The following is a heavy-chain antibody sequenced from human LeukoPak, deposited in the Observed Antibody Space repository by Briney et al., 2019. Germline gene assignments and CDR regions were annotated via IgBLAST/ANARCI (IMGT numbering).Heavy chain of an antibody. CDR3: ARDASLQTGAFDV. Sequence: PSGTLSLTCAVSGXXIXRSDWWXXXXXXPXXXXXXIGEIFHSGSTKYNPSLKSRVTISVDKSKNQFSLNLTSVTAADTAMYYXARDASLQTGAFDVWGQGTMVTVSS. V-gene: IGHV4-4*02. D-gene: IGHD5-24*01. J-gene: IGHJ3*01. CDR1: GXXIXRSDW. CDR2: IFHSGST.